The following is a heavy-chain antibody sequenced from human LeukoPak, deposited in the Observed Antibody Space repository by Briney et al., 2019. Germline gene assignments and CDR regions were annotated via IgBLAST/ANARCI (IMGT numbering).Heavy chain of an antibody. D-gene: IGHD6-19*01. CDR3: AKDHSAKSSGWLFDY. V-gene: IGHV3-30*18. J-gene: IGHJ4*02. CDR1: GFTFSSYG. CDR2: ISYDGTNK. Sequence: GRSLRLSCAASGFTFSSYGIHWVRQAPGKGLEWAAGISYDGTNKYYADSVKGRFTISRDNSKNTLYLQMNSLRAEDTAVYYCAKDHSAKSSGWLFDYWGQGTLVTVSS.